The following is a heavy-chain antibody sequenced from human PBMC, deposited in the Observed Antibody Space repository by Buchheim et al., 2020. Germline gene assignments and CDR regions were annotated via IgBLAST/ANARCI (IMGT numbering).Heavy chain of an antibody. CDR2: IFYSGST. CDR1: GGSISSYY. V-gene: IGHV4-59*01. Sequence: QVQLQESGPGLVKPSETLSLTCTVSGGSISSYYWSWIRQPPGKGLEWIGYIFYSGSTSYNPSLKSRVTISVDTSKNQFSLKLSSVTAADTAVYYCARNDYSSGWYSFQPWGQGTL. D-gene: IGHD6-19*01. CDR3: ARNDYSSGWYSFQP. J-gene: IGHJ1*01.